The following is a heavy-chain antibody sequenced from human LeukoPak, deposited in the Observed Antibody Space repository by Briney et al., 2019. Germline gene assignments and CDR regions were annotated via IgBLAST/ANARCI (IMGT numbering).Heavy chain of an antibody. Sequence: GGSLRLSCAASGFTFSSYAMSWVRQAPGKGLEWLSAISGSGGSTYYADSVRRRFTIPRDNSKNTLYLQMNSLRAEDTAVYYCAKVVDRITILDYWGQGTLVTVSS. CDR2: ISGSGGST. V-gene: IGHV3-23*01. CDR1: GFTFSSYA. J-gene: IGHJ4*02. D-gene: IGHD3-3*01. CDR3: AKVVDRITILDY.